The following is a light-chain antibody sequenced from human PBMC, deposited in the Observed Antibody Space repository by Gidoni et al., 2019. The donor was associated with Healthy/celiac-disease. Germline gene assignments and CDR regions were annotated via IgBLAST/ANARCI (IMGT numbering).Light chain of an antibody. CDR3: QQSYSTPVT. V-gene: IGKV1-39*01. CDR1: QSISSY. CDR2: AAS. Sequence: DIQMTQSPSSLSASVGNRVTITGRASQSISSYLNWYQQKPGKAPKLLIYAASSLQIGVPSRFSGSGSGTDFTLTISRLQPEDFATYYCQQSYSTPVTFGPGTKVDIK. J-gene: IGKJ3*01.